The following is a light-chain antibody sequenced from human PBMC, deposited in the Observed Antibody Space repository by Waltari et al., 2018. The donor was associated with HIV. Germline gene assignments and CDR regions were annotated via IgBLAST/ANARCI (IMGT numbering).Light chain of an antibody. CDR1: QSVSSTY. J-gene: IGKJ5*01. V-gene: IGKV3-20*01. CDR2: GAS. Sequence: EIVLTQSPGTLSLSPGERATLSCSASQSVSSTYLAWYQQKPGHAPRLLSYGASSRPSGIPERFSGSGSGTDFTLAISRVEPEDFAAYYCQQYGNSLITFGQGTRLAI. CDR3: QQYGNSLIT.